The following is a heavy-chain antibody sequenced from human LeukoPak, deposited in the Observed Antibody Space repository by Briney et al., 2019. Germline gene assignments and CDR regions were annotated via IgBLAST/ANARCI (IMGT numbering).Heavy chain of an antibody. CDR2: IYYSGST. J-gene: IGHJ4*02. Sequence: SETLSLTCTVSGGSISSSSYYWGWISQPPGKGLEWIGSIYYSGSTYYNPSLESRVTISVDTSKNQFSLKLSSVTAADTAVYYCARLYCSGGSCYYNYGDYIDYWGQGTLVTVSS. D-gene: IGHD2-15*01. CDR1: GGSISSSSYY. CDR3: ARLYCSGGSCYYNYGDYIDY. V-gene: IGHV4-39*01.